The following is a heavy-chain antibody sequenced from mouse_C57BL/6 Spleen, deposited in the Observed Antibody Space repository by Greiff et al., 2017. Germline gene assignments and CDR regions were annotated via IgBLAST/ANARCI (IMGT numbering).Heavy chain of an antibody. J-gene: IGHJ2*01. CDR2: IYPRSGNT. V-gene: IGHV1-81*01. CDR1: GYTFTSYG. CDR3: ARWEYGQYYFDY. D-gene: IGHD1-1*02. Sequence: QVQLKQSGAELARPGASVKLSCKASGYTFTSYGISWVKQRTGQGLEWIGEIYPRSGNTYYNEKFKGKATLTADKSSSTAYMELRSLTSEDSAVYFCARWEYGQYYFDYWGQGTTLTVSS.